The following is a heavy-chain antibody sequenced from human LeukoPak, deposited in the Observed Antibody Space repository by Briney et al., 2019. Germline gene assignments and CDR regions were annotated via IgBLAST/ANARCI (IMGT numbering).Heavy chain of an antibody. V-gene: IGHV4-39*07. D-gene: IGHD2-15*01. CDR1: GGSISSSSYY. Sequence: SETLSLTCTVSGGSISSSSYYWGWIRQPPGKGLEWIGSIYYSGSTYYNPSLKSRVTISVDTSKNQFSLKLSSVTAADTAVYYCATPRYCSGGSCYNLDYWGQGTLVTVSS. CDR2: IYYSGST. CDR3: ATPRYCSGGSCYNLDY. J-gene: IGHJ4*02.